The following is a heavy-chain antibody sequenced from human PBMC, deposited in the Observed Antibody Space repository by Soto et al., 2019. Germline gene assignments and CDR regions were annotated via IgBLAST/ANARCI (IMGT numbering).Heavy chain of an antibody. CDR1: GFTFSSYG. V-gene: IGHV3-30*18. J-gene: IGHJ4*02. CDR3: EKGPGIAVIGY. Sequence: PGGSLRLSCAASGFTFSSYGMHWVRQAPGKGLEWMAVISYDGSNKYYADSVKGRFTISRDNSKNTLYLQMNSLRAEDTAVYYCEKGPGIAVIGYWGQGTMVTVSS. D-gene: IGHD6-19*01. CDR2: ISYDGSNK.